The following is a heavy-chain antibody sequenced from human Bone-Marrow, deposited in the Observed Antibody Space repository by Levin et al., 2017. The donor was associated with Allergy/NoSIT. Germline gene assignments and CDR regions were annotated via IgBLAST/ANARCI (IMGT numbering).Heavy chain of an antibody. D-gene: IGHD5-12*01. CDR3: ARFNGYDFDY. Sequence: SETLSLTCTVSGGSIRGGGYYWSWIRQHPGKGLEWIGYIYYSGNTYYNPSLKSRVIISVVTSKNQLSLKLTSVTVADTAVYYCARFNGYDFDYWGQGTLVTVSS. CDR2: IYYSGNT. V-gene: IGHV4-31*03. J-gene: IGHJ4*02. CDR1: GGSIRGGGYY.